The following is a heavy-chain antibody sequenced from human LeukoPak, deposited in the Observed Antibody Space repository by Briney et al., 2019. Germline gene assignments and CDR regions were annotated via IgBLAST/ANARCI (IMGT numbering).Heavy chain of an antibody. V-gene: IGHV1-69*04. J-gene: IGHJ4*02. CDR3: ARAYCSSTSCYAGVDY. D-gene: IGHD2-2*01. Sequence: SVKVSCKASGGTFSSYAISWVRQAPGQGLEWMGRIIPIFGIANYAQKFQGRVTITADKSTSTAYTELSSLRSEDTAVYYCARAYCSSTSCYAGVDYWGQGTLVTVSS. CDR1: GGTFSSYA. CDR2: IIPIFGIA.